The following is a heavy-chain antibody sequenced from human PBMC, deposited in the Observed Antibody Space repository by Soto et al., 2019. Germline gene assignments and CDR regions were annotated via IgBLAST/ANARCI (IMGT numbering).Heavy chain of an antibody. CDR3: AKDLRYFDWLSDY. J-gene: IGHJ4*02. D-gene: IGHD3-9*01. CDR1: GFTFSSYA. CDR2: ISGSGGST. V-gene: IGHV3-23*01. Sequence: QSGGSLRLSXAASGFTFSSYAMSWVRQAPGKGLEWVSAISGSGGSTYYADSVKGRFTISRDNSKNTLYLQMNSLRAEDTAVYYCAKDLRYFDWLSDYWGQGTLVTVSS.